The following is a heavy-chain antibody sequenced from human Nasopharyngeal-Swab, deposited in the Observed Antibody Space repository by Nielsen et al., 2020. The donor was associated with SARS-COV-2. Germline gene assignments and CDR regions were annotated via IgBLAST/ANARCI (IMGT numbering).Heavy chain of an antibody. CDR1: GFTFGDYA. Sequence: GESLKISCTTSGFTFGDYAMSWFRQAPGKGREWVGFIRSKTYGGAPEYAASVTGRFTITRDGAESIAYLQMNSLETEDTCVYYCARSVGSFYGQGAFDIWGQGTMVTVSS. D-gene: IGHD1-26*01. J-gene: IGHJ3*02. CDR3: ARSVGSFYGQGAFDI. V-gene: IGHV3-49*01. CDR2: IRSKTYGGAP.